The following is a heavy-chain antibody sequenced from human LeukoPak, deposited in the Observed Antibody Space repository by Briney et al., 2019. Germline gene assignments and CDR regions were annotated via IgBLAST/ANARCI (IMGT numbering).Heavy chain of an antibody. Sequence: GGSLRLSCGASGFTFSSCAMTWVRQAPGKGLEWVSAISGSGDNTYYADSVKGRFTISRDNSKTTLSLQMNSLGAEDTAVYYCAKGIGLAVAGLHYWGQGTLVTVSS. D-gene: IGHD6-19*01. J-gene: IGHJ4*02. CDR1: GFTFSSCA. CDR3: AKGIGLAVAGLHY. CDR2: ISGSGDNT. V-gene: IGHV3-23*01.